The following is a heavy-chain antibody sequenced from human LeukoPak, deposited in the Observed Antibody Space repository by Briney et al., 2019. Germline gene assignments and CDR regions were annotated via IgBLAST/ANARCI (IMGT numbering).Heavy chain of an antibody. D-gene: IGHD3-3*01. CDR3: ARLFGDFWSGYYFDY. CDR2: IFYSGST. V-gene: IGHV4-59*01. CDR1: GGSISSYY. J-gene: IGHJ4*02. Sequence: SETLSLTCTVSGGSISSYYWSWIRQPPGKGLEWIGDIFYSGSTNYNPSLKSRVTISVDTSKNQFSLKLSSVTAADTAVYYCARLFGDFWSGYYFDYWGQGTLVTVSS.